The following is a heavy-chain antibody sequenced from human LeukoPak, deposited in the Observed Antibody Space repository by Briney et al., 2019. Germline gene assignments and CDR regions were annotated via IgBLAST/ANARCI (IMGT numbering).Heavy chain of an antibody. Sequence: GGSLRLSCTASGFAFRTYAMIWVRQAPGKGLEWVSAIRAGGDTTVYADAVRGRFTISRDNSNNALYLQMNELRADDTAVYYCARDPNGDYIGAFDFWGQGTMVTVSS. J-gene: IGHJ3*01. V-gene: IGHV3-23*01. D-gene: IGHD4-17*01. CDR3: ARDPNGDYIGAFDF. CDR2: IRAGGDTT. CDR1: GFAFRTYA.